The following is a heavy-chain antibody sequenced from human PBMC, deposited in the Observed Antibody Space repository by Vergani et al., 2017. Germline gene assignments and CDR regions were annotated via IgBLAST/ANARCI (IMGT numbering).Heavy chain of an antibody. D-gene: IGHD3-10*01. Sequence: QVQLQESGPGLVKPSETLSLTCTVSGYSISSGYYWGWIRQPPGKGLEWIGSIYHSGSTYYNPSLKSRVTISVDTSKNQLSRKLSSVTAADTAVYYCARDTYYYGSGSYYVDYWGQGTLVTVSS. J-gene: IGHJ4*02. CDR3: ARDTYYYGSGSYYVDY. V-gene: IGHV4-38-2*02. CDR1: GYSISSGYY. CDR2: IYHSGST.